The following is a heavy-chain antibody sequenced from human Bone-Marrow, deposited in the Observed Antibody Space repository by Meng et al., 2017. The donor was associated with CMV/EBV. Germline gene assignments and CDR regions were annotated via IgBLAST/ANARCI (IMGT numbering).Heavy chain of an antibody. D-gene: IGHD3-3*01. CDR1: GYTFTSYY. J-gene: IGHJ2*01. CDR2: INPSGGST. Sequence: ASVKVSCKASGYTFTSYYMHWVRQAPGQGLEWMGIINPSGGSTTYAQKFQGRVTITRNTSISTAYMELSSLRSEDTAVYYCARGQGDFWSVGIGRYFDLWGRGTLVTVSS. CDR3: ARGQGDFWSVGIGRYFDL. V-gene: IGHV1-46*01.